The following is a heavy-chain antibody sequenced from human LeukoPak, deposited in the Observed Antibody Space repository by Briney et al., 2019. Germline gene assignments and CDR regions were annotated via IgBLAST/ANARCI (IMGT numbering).Heavy chain of an antibody. CDR3: ARAYGGNSDYFDY. J-gene: IGHJ4*02. D-gene: IGHD4-23*01. CDR1: GGTFSSYA. Sequence: SVEVSCKASGGTFSSYAISWVRQAPGQGLEWMGGIIPIFGTAIYAQKFQGRVTITADESTSTAYMELSSLSSEDTAVYYCARAYGGNSDYFDYWGQGTLVTVSS. CDR2: IIPIFGTA. V-gene: IGHV1-69*01.